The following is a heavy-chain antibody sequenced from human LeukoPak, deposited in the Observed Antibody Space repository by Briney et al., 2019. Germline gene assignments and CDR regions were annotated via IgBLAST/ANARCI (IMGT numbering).Heavy chain of an antibody. J-gene: IGHJ6*02. D-gene: IGHD3-3*01. V-gene: IGHV1-8*01. CDR2: MNPNSGNT. CDR1: GYTFTSYD. CDR3: ARGYDFWSGFTYYGMDV. Sequence: ASVTVSCKASGYTFTSYDINWVRQAAGRGREWMGWMNPNSGNTGYAQKFQGRVTMTRNTSISTAYMELSSLRSEDTAVYYCARGYDFWSGFTYYGMDVWGQGTTVTVSS.